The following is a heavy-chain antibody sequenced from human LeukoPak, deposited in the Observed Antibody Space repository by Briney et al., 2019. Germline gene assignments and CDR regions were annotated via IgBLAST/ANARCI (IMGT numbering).Heavy chain of an antibody. D-gene: IGHD1-26*01. CDR2: IYYSGST. V-gene: IGHV4-30-4*01. J-gene: IGHJ4*02. CDR3: ATYSGTYPFFDY. CDR1: GGSISSGDYY. Sequence: SQTLSLTCTVSGGSISSGDYYWSWIRQPPGKGLEWIGYIYYSGSTYYNPSLKSRVTISVDTSKNQFSLKLTSVTAADTAVYYCATYSGTYPFFDYWGQGTLVTVSS.